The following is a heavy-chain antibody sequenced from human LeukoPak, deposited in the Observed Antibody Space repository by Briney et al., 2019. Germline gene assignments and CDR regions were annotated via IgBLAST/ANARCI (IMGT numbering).Heavy chain of an antibody. CDR2: IYPGDSDT. CDR1: GYTFANFW. Sequence: GESLKIPCQGSGYTFANFWIAWVRHMPGKGLEWMGIIYPGDSDTRYSPSFQGQVTISADKSISTAYLQWSSLQASDTATYYYYVDVWGKGTTVTVSS. V-gene: IGHV5-51*01. CDR3: YVDV. D-gene: IGHD3-10*01. J-gene: IGHJ6*04.